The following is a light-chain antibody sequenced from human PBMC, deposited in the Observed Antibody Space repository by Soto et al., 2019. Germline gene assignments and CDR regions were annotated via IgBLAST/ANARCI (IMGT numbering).Light chain of an antibody. CDR2: DAS. CDR1: QTISTW. CDR3: QQYNSYSWT. Sequence: DIQMTQSPSTLSASVGDRVTITCRASQTISTWLAWYQQKPGKAPKLLIYDASTLHSGVPSRFSGSGSGTEFTLTSSSLQPDDFASYYCQQYNSYSWTFGQGTTVEI. V-gene: IGKV1-5*01. J-gene: IGKJ1*01.